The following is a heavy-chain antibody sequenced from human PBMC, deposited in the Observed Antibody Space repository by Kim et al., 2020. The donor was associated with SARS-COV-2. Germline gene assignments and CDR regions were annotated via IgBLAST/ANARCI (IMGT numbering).Heavy chain of an antibody. CDR3: AKDEEGGRYCSGGSCLFDY. J-gene: IGHJ4*02. V-gene: IGHV3-23*01. D-gene: IGHD2-15*01. CDR1: GFTFSSYA. CDR2: ISGSGGST. Sequence: GGSLRLSCAASGFTFSSYAMSWVRQAPGKGLEWVSAISGSGGSTYYADSVKGRFTISRDNSKNTLYLQMNSLRAEDTAVYYCAKDEEGGRYCSGGSCLFDYWGQGTLVTFSS.